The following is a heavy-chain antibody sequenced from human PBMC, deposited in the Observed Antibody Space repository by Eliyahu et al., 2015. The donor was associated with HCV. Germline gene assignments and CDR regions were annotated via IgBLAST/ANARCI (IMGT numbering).Heavy chain of an antibody. Sequence: EVQLVESGGGLVKPGGSLRLSCSGSGITFSGYSVAWVRQAPGKGPGWVSSISTSSATIYYTDSVKGRFTISRDNAKNSLYLQMNSLRAEDTAIYYCVYCSSGHCLMAPRFGMNVWGQGTTVTVSS. CDR2: ISTSSATI. J-gene: IGHJ6*02. D-gene: IGHD2-15*01. CDR3: VYCSSGHCLMAPRFGMNV. CDR1: GITFSGYS. V-gene: IGHV3-21*01.